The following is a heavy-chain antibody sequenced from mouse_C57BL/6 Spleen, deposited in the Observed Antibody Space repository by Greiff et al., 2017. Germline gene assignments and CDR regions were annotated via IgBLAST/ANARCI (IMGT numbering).Heavy chain of an antibody. D-gene: IGHD1-1*01. CDR1: GFNIKDDY. CDR2: IDPENGDT. V-gene: IGHV14-4*01. CDR3: TTTITTGVGTSIDY. Sequence: VQLQQSGAELVRPGASVKLSCTASGFNIKDDYMHWVKQRPEQGLEWIGWIDPENGDTEYASQFQGKATITADTSSNTAYLQLSSLTSEDTAVYYCTTTITTGVGTSIDYWGQGTSVTVSS. J-gene: IGHJ4*01.